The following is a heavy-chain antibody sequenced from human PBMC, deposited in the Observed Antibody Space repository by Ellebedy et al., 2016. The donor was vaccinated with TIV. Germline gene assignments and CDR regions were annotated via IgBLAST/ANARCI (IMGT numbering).Heavy chain of an antibody. CDR1: GGSISSGGYY. CDR3: AGDGVSPHDSGIDN. J-gene: IGHJ4*02. Sequence: SETLSLTXTVSGGSISSGGYYLSWIRQHPGTGLEWIGYIYYSGSTYYNPSLKSRVTISVDTSKNQFSLKLSSVPAADTAVYYCAGDGVSPHDSGIDNWGQGTLVTVAS. D-gene: IGHD1-26*01. CDR2: IYYSGST. V-gene: IGHV4-31*03.